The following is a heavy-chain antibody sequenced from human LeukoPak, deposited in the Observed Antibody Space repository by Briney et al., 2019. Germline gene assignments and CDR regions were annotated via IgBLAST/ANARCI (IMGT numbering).Heavy chain of an antibody. CDR3: ASQFWWAAVAGTALDS. D-gene: IGHD6-19*01. V-gene: IGHV3-53*01. CDR2: ISPGGST. CDR1: GFTVNTTY. J-gene: IGHJ4*02. Sequence: GGSLRLSCAASGFTVNTTYMSWVRQAPGKGLEWVSVISPGGSTYYADSVKGRFTISRDNSSNTLYLQMNSLRAEDTAVYYCASQFWWAAVAGTALDSWGQGTRVTVSS.